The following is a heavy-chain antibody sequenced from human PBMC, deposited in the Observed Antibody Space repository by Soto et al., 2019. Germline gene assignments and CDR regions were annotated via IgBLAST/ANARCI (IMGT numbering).Heavy chain of an antibody. CDR1: GGTFSSYA. Sequence: QVQLVQSGTEVKKPGSSVKVSCKASGGTFSSYAISWVRQAPGQGLEWMGGIIPIFGTANYAQKFQSRVTITADESMITSYVELSRLRSECMAVYYCARDSGIYYYNSSGYNDAFDIWGQGTMVTASS. J-gene: IGHJ3*02. CDR2: IIPIFGTA. V-gene: IGHV1-69*01. CDR3: ARDSGIYYYNSSGYNDAFDI. D-gene: IGHD3-22*01.